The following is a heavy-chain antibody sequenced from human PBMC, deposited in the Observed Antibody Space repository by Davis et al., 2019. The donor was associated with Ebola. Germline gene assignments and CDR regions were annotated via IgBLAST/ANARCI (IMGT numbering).Heavy chain of an antibody. V-gene: IGHV6-1*01. CDR2: TYYRSKWYN. J-gene: IGHJ4*02. Sequence: SETLSLTCAISGDSVSSNSAAWNCIRQSPSRGLEWLGRTYYRSKWYNDYAVSVKSRITINPDTSKNQFSLQLNSVTPEDTAVYYCARTLAYSSSWADYWGQGTLVTVSS. CDR3: ARTLAYSSSWADY. CDR1: GDSVSSNSAA. D-gene: IGHD6-13*01.